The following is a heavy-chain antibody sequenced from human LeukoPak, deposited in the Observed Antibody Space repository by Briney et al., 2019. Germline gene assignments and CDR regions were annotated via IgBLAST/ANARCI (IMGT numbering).Heavy chain of an antibody. J-gene: IGHJ4*02. Sequence: ASVKVSCKASGGTFSSYAISWVQQAPGQGLEWMGGIIPIFGTANYARKFQGRVTITADESTSTAYMELSSLRSEDTAVYYCARDGSSGWSFLYYFDYWGQGTLVTVSS. CDR1: GGTFSSYA. D-gene: IGHD6-19*01. CDR2: IIPIFGTA. V-gene: IGHV1-69*13. CDR3: ARDGSSGWSFLYYFDY.